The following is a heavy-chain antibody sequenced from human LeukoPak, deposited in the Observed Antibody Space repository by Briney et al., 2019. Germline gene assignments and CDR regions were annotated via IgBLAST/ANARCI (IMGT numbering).Heavy chain of an antibody. Sequence: ASVKVSRKASGYTFTSYGISWVRQAPGQGLEWMGWISAYNGNTNYAQKLQGRVTMTTDTSTSTAYMELRSLRSDDTAVYYCARDSYYSGYDLGHDAFDIWGQGTMVTVSS. CDR2: ISAYNGNT. V-gene: IGHV1-18*01. D-gene: IGHD5-12*01. J-gene: IGHJ3*02. CDR3: ARDSYYSGYDLGHDAFDI. CDR1: GYTFTSYG.